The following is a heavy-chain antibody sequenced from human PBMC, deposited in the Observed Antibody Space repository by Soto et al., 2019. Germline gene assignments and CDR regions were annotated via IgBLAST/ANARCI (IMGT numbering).Heavy chain of an antibody. CDR3: AREVPAAMGRGFDS. CDR1: GGSISSYY. J-gene: IGHJ4*02. D-gene: IGHD2-2*01. Sequence: SETLSLTCTVSGGSISSYYWSWIRQPPGKGLEWIGYIYYSGSTNYNPSLKSRVTISVDTSKNQFSLKLSSVTAADTAVYYCAREVPAAMGRGFDSWGREPWSPSPQ. CDR2: IYYSGST. V-gene: IGHV4-59*01.